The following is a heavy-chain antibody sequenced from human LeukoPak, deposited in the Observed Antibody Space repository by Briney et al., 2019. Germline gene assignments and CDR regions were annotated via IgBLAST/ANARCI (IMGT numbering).Heavy chain of an antibody. CDR2: ISGSGGST. CDR1: GFTFSSYA. V-gene: IGHV3-23*01. CDR3: AREVYLGIVGASSFFDY. J-gene: IGHJ4*02. D-gene: IGHD1-26*01. Sequence: PEGSLRLSCAASGFTFSSYAMSWVRQAPGKGLEWVSAISGSGGSTYYADSVKGRFTISRDNSKNTLYLQMNSLRAEDTAVYYCAREVYLGIVGASSFFDYWGQGTLVTVSS.